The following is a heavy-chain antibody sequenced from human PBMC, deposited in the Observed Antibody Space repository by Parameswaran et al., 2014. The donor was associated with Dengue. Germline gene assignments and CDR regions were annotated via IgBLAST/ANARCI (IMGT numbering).Heavy chain of an antibody. CDR2: INHSGST. Sequence: WIRQPPGKGLEWIGEINHSGSTNYNPSLKSRVTISVDTSKNQFSLKLSSVTAADTAVYYCARGLGLGAVTTSLRFDYWGQGTPGHRLL. CDR3: ARGLGLGAVTTSLRFDY. D-gene: IGHD4-17*01. J-gene: IGHJ4*02. V-gene: IGHV4-34*01.